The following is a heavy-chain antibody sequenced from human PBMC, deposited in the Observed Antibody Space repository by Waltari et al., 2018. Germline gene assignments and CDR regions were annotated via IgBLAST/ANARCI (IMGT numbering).Heavy chain of an antibody. CDR2: INPNSGGT. J-gene: IGHJ3*02. Sequence: QVQLVQSGAEVKKPGASVKVSCKASGYTFTGYYMHWVRQAPGQGLEWMGWINPNSGGTNYAQKFQGRVTMTRDTSISTAYMELSRLRSDDTAVYYCARSLYSSSWYLGAFDIWGQGTMVTVSS. CDR1: GYTFTGYY. CDR3: ARSLYSSSWYLGAFDI. V-gene: IGHV1-2*02. D-gene: IGHD6-13*01.